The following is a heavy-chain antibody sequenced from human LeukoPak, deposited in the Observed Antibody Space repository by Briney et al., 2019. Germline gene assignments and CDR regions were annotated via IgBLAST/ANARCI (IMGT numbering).Heavy chain of an antibody. CDR1: GFTFGSYG. V-gene: IGHV3-53*01. CDR3: TRDLGRYDSNQGPLDAFDI. Sequence: GGSLRLSCAASGFTFGSYGMHWVRQAPGKGLEWVSVIYSAGSTYYADSVKGRFTISRDNSKNTVYLQMNSPRAEDTAVYYCTRDLGRYDSNQGPLDAFDIWGQGTMVTVSS. CDR2: IYSAGST. D-gene: IGHD3-22*01. J-gene: IGHJ3*02.